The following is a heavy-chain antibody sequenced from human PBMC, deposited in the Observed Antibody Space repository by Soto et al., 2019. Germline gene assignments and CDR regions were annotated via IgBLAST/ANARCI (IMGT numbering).Heavy chain of an antibody. J-gene: IGHJ6*03. CDR1: GFTFSSYG. D-gene: IGHD4-17*01. CDR3: ARVTYDYGDYGPYYYYMDV. CDR2: IWYDGSNK. V-gene: IGHV3-33*01. Sequence: GGSLRLSCAASGFTFSSYGMHWVRQAPGKGLEWVAVIWYDGSNKYYADSVKGRFTISRDNSKNTLYLQMNSLRAEDTAVYYCARVTYDYGDYGPYYYYMDVWGKGTTVTVSS.